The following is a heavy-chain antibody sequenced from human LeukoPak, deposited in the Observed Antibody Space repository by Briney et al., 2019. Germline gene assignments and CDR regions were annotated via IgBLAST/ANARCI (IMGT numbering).Heavy chain of an antibody. Sequence: GGSLRLSCAASGFTFSSNAMMRWVRQAPEKGLEWVSGISGSRVGTYYADSVKGRFTISRDISNNTLFLQMSSLRVEDTAVYYCARGQYASGTYYYFDYWGQGALVTVSS. D-gene: IGHD3-10*01. CDR1: GFTFSSNA. V-gene: IGHV3-23*01. J-gene: IGHJ4*02. CDR2: ISGSRVGT. CDR3: ARGQYASGTYYYFDY.